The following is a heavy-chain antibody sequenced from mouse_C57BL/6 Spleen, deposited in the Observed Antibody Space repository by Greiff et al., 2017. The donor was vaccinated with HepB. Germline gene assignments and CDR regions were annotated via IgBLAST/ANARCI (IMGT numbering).Heavy chain of an antibody. Sequence: EVQLQQSGPELVKPGASVKISCKASGYTFTDYYMNWVKQSHGKSLEWIGDINPNNGGTSYNQKFKGKATLTVDKSSSTAYMELRSLTSEDSAVYYCARSGSNYPIYYAMDYWGQGTSVTVSS. CDR2: INPNNGGT. D-gene: IGHD2-5*01. J-gene: IGHJ4*01. CDR1: GYTFTDYY. CDR3: ARSGSNYPIYYAMDY. V-gene: IGHV1-26*01.